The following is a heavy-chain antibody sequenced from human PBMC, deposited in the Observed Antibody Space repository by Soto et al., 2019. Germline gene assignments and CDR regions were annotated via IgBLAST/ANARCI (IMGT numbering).Heavy chain of an antibody. D-gene: IGHD4-17*01. J-gene: IGHJ5*02. CDR2: IYYSGST. CDR3: AIGYGDYVPNWFDP. V-gene: IGHV4-30-4*01. Sequence: TSETLSLTCTVSGGSISSGDYYWSWIRQPPGKGLEWIGYIYYSGSTYYNPSLKSRVTISVDTSKNQFSLKLSSVTAADTAVYYCAIGYGDYVPNWFDPWGQGTLVTVSS. CDR1: GGSISSGDYY.